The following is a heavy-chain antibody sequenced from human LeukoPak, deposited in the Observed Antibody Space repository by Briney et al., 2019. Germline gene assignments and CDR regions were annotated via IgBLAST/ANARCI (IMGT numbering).Heavy chain of an antibody. D-gene: IGHD3-9*01. Sequence: ASVKVSCKASGYTFTSYGISWVRQAPRQGLEWMGWISAYNGNTNYAQKLQGRVTMTTDTSTSTAYMELRSLRSDDTAVYYCARNSGIENYDILTGQGMPFDYWGQGTLVTVSS. CDR2: ISAYNGNT. CDR3: ARNSGIENYDILTGQGMPFDY. CDR1: GYTFTSYG. J-gene: IGHJ4*02. V-gene: IGHV1-18*01.